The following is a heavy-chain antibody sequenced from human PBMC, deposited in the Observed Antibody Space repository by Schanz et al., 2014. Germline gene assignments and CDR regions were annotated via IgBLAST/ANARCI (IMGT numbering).Heavy chain of an antibody. CDR2: ISGSGGST. Sequence: EVQLLESGGGLVQPGGSLRLSCAASGFNFNNFAMTWVRQAPGKGLEWVIVISGSGGSTYYADSVRGRFTMSRDNSKNTVHLQMSSLRVEDTAVYYCATASSPVREAGAGSSFHLWGQGTLVTVSP. CDR1: GFNFNNFA. J-gene: IGHJ5*02. D-gene: IGHD6-13*01. V-gene: IGHV3-23*01. CDR3: ATASSPVREAGAGSSFHL.